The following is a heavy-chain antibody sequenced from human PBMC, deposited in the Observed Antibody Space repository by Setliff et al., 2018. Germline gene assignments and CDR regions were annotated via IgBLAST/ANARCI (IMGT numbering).Heavy chain of an antibody. CDR3: ARSPAVLGIVYLDP. J-gene: IGHJ5*02. V-gene: IGHV1-69*05. CDR1: GATFSSYG. Sequence: SVKVSCKASGATFSSYGISWVRQAPGQGLEWMGGIIPMFGTPAYTQKFQDRVTITTDESTSTAYMELNSLTSEDTAVYYCARSPAVLGIVYLDPWGQGTLVTVSS. D-gene: IGHD2-15*01. CDR2: IIPMFGTP.